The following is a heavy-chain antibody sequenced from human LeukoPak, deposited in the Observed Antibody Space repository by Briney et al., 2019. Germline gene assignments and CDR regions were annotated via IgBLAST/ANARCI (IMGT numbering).Heavy chain of an antibody. CDR3: AKGRVPAARSNYYYYMDV. Sequence: GGSLRLSCAAPGFTFSSYAMSWVRQAPGKGLEWVSAISGSGGSTYYADSVKGRFTISRDNSKNTLYLQMNSLRAEDTAVYYCAKGRVPAARSNYYYYMDVWGKGTTVTVSS. D-gene: IGHD2-2*01. CDR1: GFTFSSYA. CDR2: ISGSGGST. V-gene: IGHV3-23*01. J-gene: IGHJ6*03.